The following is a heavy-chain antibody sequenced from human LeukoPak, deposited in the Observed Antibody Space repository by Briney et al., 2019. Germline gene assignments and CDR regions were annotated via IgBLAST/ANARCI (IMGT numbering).Heavy chain of an antibody. CDR1: GGTFSSYA. V-gene: IGHV1-69*04. CDR3: ARGRSSYTLSSSYFYGMDV. CDR2: IIPILGIA. J-gene: IGHJ6*02. Sequence: SVKVSRKASGGTFSSYAISWVRQAPGQGLEWMGRIIPILGIANYAQKFQGRVTITADKSTSTAYMELSSLRSEDTAVYYCARGRSSYTLSSSYFYGMDVWGQGTTVTVSS. D-gene: IGHD3-16*02.